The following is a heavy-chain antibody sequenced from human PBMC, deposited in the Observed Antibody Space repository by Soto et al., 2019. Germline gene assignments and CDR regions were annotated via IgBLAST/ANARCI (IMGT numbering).Heavy chain of an antibody. CDR3: ERGVSGTPRFAP. J-gene: IGHJ5*02. CDR1: GYSFTSFW. V-gene: IGHV5-10-1*01. D-gene: IGHD6-13*01. CDR2: IGPSDSYS. Sequence: GESLKISCKGSGYSFTSFWISWVRQMPGKGLEWMWRIGPSDSYSTYSPSFQGHVTISADKSISTAHLQWSSLKASDTAMYDCERGVSGTPRFAPWGQGTLVTVSS.